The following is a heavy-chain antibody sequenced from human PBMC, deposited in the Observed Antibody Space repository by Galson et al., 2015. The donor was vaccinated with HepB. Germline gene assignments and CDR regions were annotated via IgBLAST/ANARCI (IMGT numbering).Heavy chain of an antibody. CDR3: ARAYGETNWYIFLGTVDI. Sequence: SLRLSCAASGFTFSTYPMHWVRRAPGKGLEWVAVTSCDGNNEYYAGSVKGRATISRDNSKNTLYLQMNSLRPEDTAVYYCARAYGETNWYIFLGTVDIWGQGTIVTVSS. V-gene: IGHV3-30-3*01. D-gene: IGHD1/OR15-1a*01. J-gene: IGHJ3*02. CDR2: TSCDGNNE. CDR1: GFTFSTYP.